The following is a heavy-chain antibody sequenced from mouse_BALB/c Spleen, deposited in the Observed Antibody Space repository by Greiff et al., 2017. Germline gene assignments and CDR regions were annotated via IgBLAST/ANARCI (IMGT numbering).Heavy chain of an antibody. CDR1: GFSFSRYS. J-gene: IGHJ2*01. V-gene: IGHV2-6-4*01. D-gene: IGHD2-13*01. Sequence: VKVIESGPGLVAPSQSLSLTCTVSGFSFSRYSVHWVRQPPGKGLEWLGMIWGGGSTDYNSALKSRLSISKDNSKSQVFLKMNSLQTEDTAMDYGARNGDIYCDDGGQGTTLTGSA. CDR3: ARNGDIYCDD. CDR2: IWGGGST.